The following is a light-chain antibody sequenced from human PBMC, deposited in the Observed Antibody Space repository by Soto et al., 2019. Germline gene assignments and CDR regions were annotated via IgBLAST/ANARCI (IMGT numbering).Light chain of an antibody. CDR1: QTIKKY. CDR2: GAS. CDR3: HQIFSAPFT. Sequence: IQMTQSPSSLSASVGDRVTVTCRASQTIKKYLNWYQCKPGKAPKLLIYGASNLQRGVPSRFSGSGSGTDFTLTISRLETEDFATYYCHQIFSAPFTFGQGTGLK. V-gene: IGKV1-39*01. J-gene: IGKJ2*01.